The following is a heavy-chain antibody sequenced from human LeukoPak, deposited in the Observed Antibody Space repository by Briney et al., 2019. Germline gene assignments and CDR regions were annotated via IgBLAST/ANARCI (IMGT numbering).Heavy chain of an antibody. Sequence: GGSLRLSCAASGFTFSSYDMHWVRQATGKGLEWVSDIGTAGDTYYLGSVKGRFTISRDDSKNTLYLQMNSLRAEDTAAYYCAKGYYFDILSGYSSLDSWGQGTLVTVSS. CDR2: IGTAGDT. D-gene: IGHD3-9*01. V-gene: IGHV3-13*01. J-gene: IGHJ4*02. CDR3: AKGYYFDILSGYSSLDS. CDR1: GFTFSSYD.